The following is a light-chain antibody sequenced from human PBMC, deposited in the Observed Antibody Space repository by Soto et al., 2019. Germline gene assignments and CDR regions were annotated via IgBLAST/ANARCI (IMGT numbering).Light chain of an antibody. CDR3: QQYYSTLFT. Sequence: AIRMTQSPSSFSASTGDRVTITCRASQGISSYLAWYQQKPGKAPKLLIYAAPTLQSGVPSRFSGSGSGTAFTLTISCLQSEDFATYYCQQYYSTLFTFGPGTKVDIK. V-gene: IGKV1-8*01. J-gene: IGKJ3*01. CDR1: QGISSY. CDR2: AAP.